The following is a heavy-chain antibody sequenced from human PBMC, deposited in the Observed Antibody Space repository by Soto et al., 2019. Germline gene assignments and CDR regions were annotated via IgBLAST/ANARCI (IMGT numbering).Heavy chain of an antibody. J-gene: IGHJ6*03. CDR2: INHSGST. CDR1: GGSFSGYY. Sequence: PSETLSLTCAVYGGSFSGYYWSWIRQPPGKGLEWIGEINHSGSTNYNPSLKSRVTISVDTSKNQFSLKLSSVTAADTAVYYCARNTRYYYYMDVWGKGTTVTVSS. V-gene: IGHV4-34*01. CDR3: ARNTRYYYYMDV.